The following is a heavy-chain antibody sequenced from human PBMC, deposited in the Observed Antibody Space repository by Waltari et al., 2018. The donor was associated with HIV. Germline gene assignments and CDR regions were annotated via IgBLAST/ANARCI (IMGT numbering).Heavy chain of an antibody. V-gene: IGHV3-30*02. D-gene: IGHD1-26*01. J-gene: IGHJ4*02. Sequence: QVHLVESGGGVVQPGGSLRLSCGPSGFTFSSYGLHGFRQAPGKGLEWVAFIRYDGSNEYYADSVKGRFTISRDNSKNTLYLQMSSLKAEDTVVYDCAKHHLSGSYADWGQGTLVTVSS. CDR3: AKHHLSGSYAD. CDR2: IRYDGSNE. CDR1: GFTFSSYG.